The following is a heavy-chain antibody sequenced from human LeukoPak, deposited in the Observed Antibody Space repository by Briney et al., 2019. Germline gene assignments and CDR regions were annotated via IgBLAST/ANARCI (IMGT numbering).Heavy chain of an antibody. D-gene: IGHD2-15*01. Sequence: SETLSLTCTVSGGSISSYYWSWIRQPPGKGLEWIGYIYYSGSTNYNPSLKSRVTISVDTSKNQFSLRLSSVTAADTAVYYCARVSGCSGGSCYSPSYYHYYMDVWGRGTTVTVSS. CDR1: GGSISSYY. V-gene: IGHV4-59*01. J-gene: IGHJ6*03. CDR2: IYYSGST. CDR3: ARVSGCSGGSCYSPSYYHYYMDV.